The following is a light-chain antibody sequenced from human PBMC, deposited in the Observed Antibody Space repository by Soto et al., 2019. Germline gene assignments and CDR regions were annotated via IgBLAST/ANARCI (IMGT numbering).Light chain of an antibody. CDR1: QGIRIY. Sequence: DLQMTQSPSSLSASVGDSVTITCRASQGIRIYLAWFQQKPGKAPKSLIYGASSLQSGVPSRFSGSGSGTDFTLTINSLQPEDFATYYCQQHNTYPLTFGQGTKLEIK. V-gene: IGKV1-16*01. J-gene: IGKJ2*01. CDR2: GAS. CDR3: QQHNTYPLT.